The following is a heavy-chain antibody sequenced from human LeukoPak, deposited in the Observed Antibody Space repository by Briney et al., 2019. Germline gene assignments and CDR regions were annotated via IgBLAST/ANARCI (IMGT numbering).Heavy chain of an antibody. V-gene: IGHV5-51*01. Sequence: GGSLKISCKGSGYSFTSYWIAWVRQMPGTGLEWMGIIYPGDSDTRYSPSFQGQVTISADKSISTAYLQWSSLKASDTAMYYCARRYSGYDVWFDPWGQGTLVTVSS. CDR1: GYSFTSYW. J-gene: IGHJ5*02. CDR3: ARRYSGYDVWFDP. CDR2: IYPGDSDT. D-gene: IGHD5-12*01.